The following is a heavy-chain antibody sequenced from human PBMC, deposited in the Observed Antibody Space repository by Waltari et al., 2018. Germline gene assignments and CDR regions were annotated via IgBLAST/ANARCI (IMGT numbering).Heavy chain of an antibody. D-gene: IGHD1-26*01. CDR1: GFTFRISE. V-gene: IGHV3-48*03. CDR3: ARGEGGANEY. J-gene: IGHJ4*01. CDR2: ISTGASTI. Sequence: EVQLVESGGGLVQPGGSLRLLCAASGFTFRISEMNWVRQAPGKGLGWVSYISTGASTICDADSVKGRFTISRDNAKNSVYLEMNSLRADDTAIYYCARGEGGANEYWGQGTLVTVSS.